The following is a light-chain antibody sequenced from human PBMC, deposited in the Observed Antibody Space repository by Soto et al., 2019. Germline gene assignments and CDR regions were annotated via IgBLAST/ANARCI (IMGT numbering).Light chain of an antibody. J-gene: IGLJ1*01. Sequence: QSALTQPASVSGSPGQSITISCTGTSSDVGGYNYVSWYQQHPGKAPKLMIYDVSHRPSGVSNRFSGSKSGNTASLTISGLQAEDEADYYCSSYPSSSPYVFGTGTKVTVL. CDR2: DVS. CDR3: SSYPSSSPYV. CDR1: SSDVGGYNY. V-gene: IGLV2-14*01.